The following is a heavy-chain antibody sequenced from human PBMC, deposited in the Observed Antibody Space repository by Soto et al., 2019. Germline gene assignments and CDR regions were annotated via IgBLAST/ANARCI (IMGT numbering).Heavy chain of an antibody. Sequence: XVKVSCKASGYTFTSYYMHWVRQAPGQGLEWMGIINPSGGSTSYAQKFQGRVTMTRDTSTSTVYMELSSMRSEDTAVYYCARGRGDHDAFDIWGQGTMVTVSS. D-gene: IGHD2-21*02. CDR3: ARGRGDHDAFDI. J-gene: IGHJ3*02. CDR2: INPSGGST. CDR1: GYTFTSYY. V-gene: IGHV1-46*03.